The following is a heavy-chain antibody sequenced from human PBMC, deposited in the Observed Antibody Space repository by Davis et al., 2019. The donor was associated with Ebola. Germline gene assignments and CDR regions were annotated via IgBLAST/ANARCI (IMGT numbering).Heavy chain of an antibody. CDR1: GGSFSGYY. Sequence: PSETLSLTCAVYGGSFSGYYWSWIRQPPGKGLEWIGEINHSGSTNYNPSLKSRVTISVDTSKNQFSLKLSSVTAADTAAYYCAREPKPEAGGWFDPWGQGTLVTVSS. CDR3: AREPKPEAGGWFDP. V-gene: IGHV4-34*01. D-gene: IGHD3-16*01. J-gene: IGHJ5*02. CDR2: INHSGST.